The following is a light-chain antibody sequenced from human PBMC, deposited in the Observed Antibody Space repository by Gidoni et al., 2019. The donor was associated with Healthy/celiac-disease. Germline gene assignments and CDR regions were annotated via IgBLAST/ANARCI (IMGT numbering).Light chain of an antibody. V-gene: IGKV3-11*01. CDR1: QSVSSY. Sequence: EIVLTQSPATLSLSPGERATLSCRASQSVSSYLAWYQQKPGQAPRLLIYDASNRATGIPARFSGSESGTDFTLTISSLEPEDFAGYYCQQRSNWRGFTFGPGTKVDIK. CDR2: DAS. CDR3: QQRSNWRGFT. J-gene: IGKJ3*01.